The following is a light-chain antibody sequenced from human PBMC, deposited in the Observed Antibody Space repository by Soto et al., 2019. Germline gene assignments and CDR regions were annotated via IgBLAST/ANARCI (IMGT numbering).Light chain of an antibody. Sequence: DIQMTQSPSTLSASVGDRVTITCRASQSISSWLAWYQQKPGKAPKLLIYDASSLESGVQSRFSGSRSGTEMPLTISRLQTDDVATYYCQQYNSYSWTFSHGNKVEIK. V-gene: IGKV1-5*01. CDR3: QQYNSYSWT. CDR2: DAS. CDR1: QSISSW. J-gene: IGKJ1*01.